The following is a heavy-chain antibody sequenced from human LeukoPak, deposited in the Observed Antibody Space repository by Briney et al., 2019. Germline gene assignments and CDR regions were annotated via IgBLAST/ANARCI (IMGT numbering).Heavy chain of an antibody. V-gene: IGHV3-21*01. Sequence: GGSLRLSCAASGFTFSSYSMNWVRQAPGKGLEWVSSISSSSSYIYYADSVKGRFTISRDNAKNSLYLQMNSLRAEDTAVYYCARLGGSYYLRPVDYWGQGTLVTVSS. J-gene: IGHJ4*02. CDR3: ARLGGSYYLRPVDY. D-gene: IGHD1-26*01. CDR2: ISSSSSYI. CDR1: GFTFSSYS.